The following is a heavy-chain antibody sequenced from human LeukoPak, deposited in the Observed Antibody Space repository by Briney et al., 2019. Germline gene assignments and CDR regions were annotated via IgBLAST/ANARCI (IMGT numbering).Heavy chain of an antibody. CDR3: ARVSRLYDSSGPKGY. J-gene: IGHJ4*02. D-gene: IGHD3-22*01. Sequence: ASVKVSCKASGYTFTSYGISWVRQAPGQGLEWMGWISAYNGNTNYAQKLQGRVTITRDTSASTAYMELSSLRSEDTAVYYCARVSRLYDSSGPKGYWGQGTLVTVSS. CDR2: ISAYNGNT. V-gene: IGHV1-18*01. CDR1: GYTFTSYG.